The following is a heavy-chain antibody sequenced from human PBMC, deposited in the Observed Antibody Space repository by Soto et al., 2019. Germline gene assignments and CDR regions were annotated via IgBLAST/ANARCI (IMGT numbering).Heavy chain of an antibody. V-gene: IGHV3-74*01. CDR3: ASAHKDMRWSDY. J-gene: IGHJ4*02. CDR1: GITFSNYW. Sequence: EVQLVESGGGLVQPGGSLRLSCAASGITFSNYWMHWVRQAPGKGLVWVSRIKSDGTTTNYADSVKGRFTISRDNAKNTLYLQMNSLTADDTAVYYGASAHKDMRWSDYWVQGTLVTVSS. D-gene: IGHD2-15*01. CDR2: IKSDGTTT.